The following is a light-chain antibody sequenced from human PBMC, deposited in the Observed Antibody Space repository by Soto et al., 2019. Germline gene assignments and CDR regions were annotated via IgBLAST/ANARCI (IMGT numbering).Light chain of an antibody. Sequence: QSVLTQPPSASGTPGQRLTISCSGSNSNIGSGYVYWYQHLPGSAPKLLIYSNIERPSGVPDRFSGSKSGTSASLAISGLRSEDESDYYCAAWDDSLSGVVFGGGTKVTVL. CDR2: SNI. CDR3: AAWDDSLSGVV. V-gene: IGLV1-47*02. J-gene: IGLJ2*01. CDR1: NSNIGSGY.